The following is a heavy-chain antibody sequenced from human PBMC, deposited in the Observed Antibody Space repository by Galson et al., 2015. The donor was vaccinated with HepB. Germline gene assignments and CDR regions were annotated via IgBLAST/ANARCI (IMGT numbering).Heavy chain of an antibody. Sequence: ETLSLTCTVSGGSISSYYWSWIRQPAGKGLEWIGRIYTSGSTNYNPSLKSRVTMSVDTSKNQFSLKLSSVTAADTAVYYCARDSRYFGDFWSGYYGWGQGTLVTVSS. D-gene: IGHD3-3*01. CDR1: GGSISSYY. CDR2: IYTSGST. CDR3: ARDSRYFGDFWSGYYG. J-gene: IGHJ4*02. V-gene: IGHV4-4*07.